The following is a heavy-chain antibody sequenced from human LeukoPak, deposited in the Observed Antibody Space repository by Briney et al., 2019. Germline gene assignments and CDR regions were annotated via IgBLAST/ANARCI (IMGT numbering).Heavy chain of an antibody. CDR3: SLGDYVDVWDYYYYYYMDV. D-gene: IGHD4-17*01. CDR1: GGTFSSYA. J-gene: IGHJ6*03. CDR2: IIPIFGTA. Sequence: SVKVSCKASGGTFSSYAISWVRQAPGQGLEWMGGIIPIFGTANYAQKFQGRVTITADKSTGTAYTELSSLRSEDTAVYYCSLGDYVDVWDYYYYYYMDVWGKGTTVTVSS. V-gene: IGHV1-69*06.